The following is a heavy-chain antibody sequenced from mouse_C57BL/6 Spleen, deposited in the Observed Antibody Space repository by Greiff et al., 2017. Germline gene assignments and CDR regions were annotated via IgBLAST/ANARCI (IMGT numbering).Heavy chain of an antibody. Sequence: EVQLVESGGGLVQPGGSMKLSCAASGFTFSDAWMDWVRQSPEKGLEWVAEIRNKANNHATYYAESVKGRFTISRDDSKSSVYLQMNSLRAEDTGIYYCTRSYYGYDDYAMDYWGQGTSVTVSS. D-gene: IGHD2-2*01. CDR2: IRNKANNHAT. CDR3: TRSYYGYDDYAMDY. J-gene: IGHJ4*01. V-gene: IGHV6-6*01. CDR1: GFTFSDAW.